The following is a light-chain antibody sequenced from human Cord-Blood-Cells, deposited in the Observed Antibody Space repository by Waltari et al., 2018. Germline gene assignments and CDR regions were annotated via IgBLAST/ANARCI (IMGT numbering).Light chain of an antibody. CDR1: QSVLYSSNNKNY. CDR2: WAS. CDR3: QQYYSTPFT. J-gene: IGKJ3*01. Sequence: DIVMTQSPDSLAVSLGERATINCKSSQSVLYSSNNKNYLAWYQQKPGQPPKLLIYWASTRGSGVPDRFSGSGSGTDVTLTSSSLQAEDVAVYYCQQYYSTPFTFGPGTKVDIK. V-gene: IGKV4-1*01.